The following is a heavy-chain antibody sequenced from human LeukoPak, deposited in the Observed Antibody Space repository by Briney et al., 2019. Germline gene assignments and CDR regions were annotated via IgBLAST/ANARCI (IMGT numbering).Heavy chain of an antibody. V-gene: IGHV4-61*02. CDR2: FDPSGYT. D-gene: IGHD4-17*01. J-gene: IGHJ4*02. Sequence: SETLSLTCVGSGDSITSGNYYGSWIRQPAGKGLERIGRFDPSGYTNYNPSLKSRVTISVDTSENHLSLRLNSVTAADTALYYCAASSGLETTADFEFWGRGTLATVSS. CDR1: GDSITSGNYY. CDR3: AASSGLETTADFEF.